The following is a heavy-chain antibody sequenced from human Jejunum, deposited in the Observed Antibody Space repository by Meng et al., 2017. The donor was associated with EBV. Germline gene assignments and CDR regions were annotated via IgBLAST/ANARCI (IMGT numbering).Heavy chain of an antibody. V-gene: IGHV4-4*02. J-gene: IGHJ4*02. CDR1: GDSIDSRNW. CDR3: VRGGDYCLVY. D-gene: IGHD2-21*02. CDR2: IYYSGST. Sequence: GRRAVSVPGVGSLSGPLSLPCAVSGDSIDSRNWWSWVRQSPERGLEWIGEIYYSGSTNYNPSLKSRVTILVDRSENHFSLHLSSVTAADTAVYYCVRGGDYCLVYWGQGTLVTVSS.